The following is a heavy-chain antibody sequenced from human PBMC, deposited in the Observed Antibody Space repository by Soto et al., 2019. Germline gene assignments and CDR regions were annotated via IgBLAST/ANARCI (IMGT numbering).Heavy chain of an antibody. V-gene: IGHV4-61*01. J-gene: IGHJ5*02. CDR3: ARVKAGDCSGGSCPFDP. D-gene: IGHD2-15*01. Sequence: SETLSLTCTVSGGSVSSGSYYWSWIRQPPGKGLEWIGYIYNSGSTKYNPSLKSRVTISVDTSKNQFSLKLSSMTAADTAVYYCARVKAGDCSGGSCPFDPWGQGTLVTVSS. CDR1: GGSVSSGSYY. CDR2: IYNSGST.